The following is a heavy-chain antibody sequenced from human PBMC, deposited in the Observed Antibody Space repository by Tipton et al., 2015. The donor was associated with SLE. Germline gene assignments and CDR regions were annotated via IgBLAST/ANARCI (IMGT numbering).Heavy chain of an antibody. V-gene: IGHV1-8*01. CDR1: GYTFTSYD. D-gene: IGHD1-26*01. J-gene: IGHJ4*02. CDR3: ASPGIVGATGGGDY. CDR2: MNPNSGNT. Sequence: QLVQSGPEVKKPGASVKVSCKASGYTFTSYDINWVRQATGQGLEWMGWMNPNSGNTGYAQKFQGRATMTRNTSISTAYMELSSLRSEDTAVYYCASPGIVGATGGGDYWGQGTLVTVSS.